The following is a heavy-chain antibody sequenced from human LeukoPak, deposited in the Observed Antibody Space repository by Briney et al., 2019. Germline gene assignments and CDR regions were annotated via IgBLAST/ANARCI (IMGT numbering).Heavy chain of an antibody. CDR3: ARGRRGDYYDSSGYGLFDY. D-gene: IGHD3-22*01. J-gene: IGHJ4*02. Sequence: ASETLSLTCTVSGGSISSSYWSWIRQPPGKGLEWIGYIYYSGSPNYNPSLKSRVTISVDTSKNQFSLKLTSVTAADTAVYYCARGRRGDYYDSSGYGLFDYWGQGTLVTVSS. CDR1: GGSISSSY. V-gene: IGHV4-59*01. CDR2: IYYSGSP.